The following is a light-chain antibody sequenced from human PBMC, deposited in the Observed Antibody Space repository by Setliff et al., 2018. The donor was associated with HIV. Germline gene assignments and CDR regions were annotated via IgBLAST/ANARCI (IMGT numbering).Light chain of an antibody. CDR3: SSYTSTTTYVI. Sequence: ALTQPASVSGSPGQSITISCTGTSSDVGGYKYVSWYQHYPGKAPKLLIYEVTNRPSGVSDRFSGSKSGNTASPTISGLLPGDEANYYCSSYTSTTTYVIFGGGTKVTVL. J-gene: IGLJ2*01. V-gene: IGLV2-14*01. CDR2: EVT. CDR1: SSDVGGYKY.